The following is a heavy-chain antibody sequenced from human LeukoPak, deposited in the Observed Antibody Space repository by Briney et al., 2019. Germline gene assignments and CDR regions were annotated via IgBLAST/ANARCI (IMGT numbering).Heavy chain of an antibody. CDR2: IYTSGST. CDR3: ARDLYSSRTNDAFVI. Sequence: SETLSLTCTVSGGSISSYYWSWIRQPAGKGLEWIGRIYTSGSTNYNPSLKSRVTVSVDTSKNQFSLKLSSVTAADTAVYYCARDLYSSRTNDAFVIWGQGTMVTVSS. J-gene: IGHJ3*02. CDR1: GGSISSYY. V-gene: IGHV4-4*07. D-gene: IGHD6-13*01.